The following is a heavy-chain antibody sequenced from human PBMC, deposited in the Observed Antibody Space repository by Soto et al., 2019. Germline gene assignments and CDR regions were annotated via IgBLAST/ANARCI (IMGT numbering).Heavy chain of an antibody. Sequence: GGSLRLSCAASGFTFSSYSMNWVRQAPGKGLEWVSYISSSSSTIYYADSVKGRFTISRDNAKNSLYLQMNSLRDEDTAVYYCARDPGGYDFGDYYYGMDVWGQGTTVTVSS. CDR3: ARDPGGYDFGDYYYGMDV. V-gene: IGHV3-48*02. CDR1: GFTFSSYS. CDR2: ISSSSSTI. J-gene: IGHJ6*02. D-gene: IGHD5-12*01.